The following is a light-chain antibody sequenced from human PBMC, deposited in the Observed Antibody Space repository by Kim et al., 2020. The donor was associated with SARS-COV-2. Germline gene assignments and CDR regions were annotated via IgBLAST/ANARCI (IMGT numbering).Light chain of an antibody. Sequence: QRVTISCSGSSSTIRGNTLNSYQHLPGAAPKLLIYNNNHRPSGVPDRFSGSKSGTSASLAISGLQSEDEADYYCAAWDDSLNGNWVFGGGTQLTVL. CDR1: SSTIRGNT. CDR3: AAWDDSLNGNWV. CDR2: NNN. J-gene: IGLJ3*02. V-gene: IGLV1-44*01.